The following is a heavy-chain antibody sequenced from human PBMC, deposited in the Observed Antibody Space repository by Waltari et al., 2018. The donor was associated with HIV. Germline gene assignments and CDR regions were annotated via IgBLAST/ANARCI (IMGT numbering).Heavy chain of an antibody. CDR1: GFSLSTRGVG. J-gene: IGHJ4*02. CDR2: LYWNDEE. Sequence: QLTLKESGPTLVKPTQTLTLTCTFSGFSLSTRGVGVGWIRQPPGKALEWLALLYWNDEERYSPSLKSRLTITKHTSKNQVLLTMTDMDPVDTATYYCAHRLGSRTWYGNFDYWGQGILVSVSS. D-gene: IGHD6-13*01. V-gene: IGHV2-5*01. CDR3: AHRLGSRTWYGNFDY.